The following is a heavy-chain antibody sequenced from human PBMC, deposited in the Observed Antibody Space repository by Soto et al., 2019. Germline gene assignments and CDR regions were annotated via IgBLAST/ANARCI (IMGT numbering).Heavy chain of an antibody. CDR2: IYHSGIT. Sequence: QVQLQESGPGLVKPSGTLSLTCAVSGGSISSSNWWSWVRQPPGTGLEWIGEIYHSGITNYNPSLQSGATISVDKSRNQYSLKLSSVTAADTAVYYCARRWGEGRVDYWGQGTLVTVSS. CDR3: ARRWGEGRVDY. CDR1: GGSISSSNW. J-gene: IGHJ4*02. V-gene: IGHV4-4*02. D-gene: IGHD3-10*01.